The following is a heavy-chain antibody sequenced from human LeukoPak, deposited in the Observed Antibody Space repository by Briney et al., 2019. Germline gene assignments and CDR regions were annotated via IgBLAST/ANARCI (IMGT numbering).Heavy chain of an antibody. D-gene: IGHD4-23*01. CDR2: IYYSGST. V-gene: IGHV4-59*01. J-gene: IGHJ4*02. CDR1: GGSISSYY. CDR3: AREDYGGNSVDY. Sequence: SETVSLTCTVSGGSISSYYWSWIRQPPGKGLEWIGYIYYSGSTNYNPSLKSRVTISVDTSKNQFSLKLSSVTAADTAVYYCAREDYGGNSVDYWGQGTLVTVSS.